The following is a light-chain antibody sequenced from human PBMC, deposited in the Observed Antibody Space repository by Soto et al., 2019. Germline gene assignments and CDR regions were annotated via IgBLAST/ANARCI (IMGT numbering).Light chain of an antibody. Sequence: DIHMTQSPSSRSASVLDIVTMTVLASQSIGSYLAWYQQKPGKAPKLLIYKASTLKSGVPSRFSGSGSGTEFTLTISSLQPDDFATYYCQHYNSYSEAFGQGTKVDI. V-gene: IGKV1-5*03. J-gene: IGKJ1*01. CDR1: QSIGSY. CDR2: KAS. CDR3: QHYNSYSEA.